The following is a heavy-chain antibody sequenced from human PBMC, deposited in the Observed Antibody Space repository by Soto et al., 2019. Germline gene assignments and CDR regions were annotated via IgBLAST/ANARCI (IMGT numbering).Heavy chain of an antibody. D-gene: IGHD1-26*01. V-gene: IGHV3-7*03. CDR1: GFTFSSYW. J-gene: IGHJ6*02. CDR2: IKQDGSEK. CDR3: ARDQGWELLNYYYYGMDV. Sequence: EVQLVESGGGLVQPGGSLRLSCAASGFTFSSYWMSWVRQAPGKGLEWVANIKQDGSEKYYVDSVKGRFTISRDNAKNSLYLQMNSLRAEDTAVYYCARDQGWELLNYYYYGMDVWGQGTTVTVSS.